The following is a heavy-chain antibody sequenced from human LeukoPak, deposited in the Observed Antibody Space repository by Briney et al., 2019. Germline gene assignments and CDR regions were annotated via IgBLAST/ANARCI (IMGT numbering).Heavy chain of an antibody. CDR3: ARDRWGSYYYYGMDV. V-gene: IGHV3-23*01. CDR2: IIGSGGST. D-gene: IGHD3-16*01. Sequence: GSLRLSCAASGFTFSSYGMHWVRQAPGKGLEWISAIIGSGGSTYYADSVKGRFTISRDNSRNTLYLQMNGLRAEDTAVYYCARDRWGSYYYYGMDVWGQGTTVTVSS. CDR1: GFTFSSYG. J-gene: IGHJ6*02.